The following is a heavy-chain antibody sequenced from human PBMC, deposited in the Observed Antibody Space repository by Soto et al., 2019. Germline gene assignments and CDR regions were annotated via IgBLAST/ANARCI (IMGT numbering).Heavy chain of an antibody. CDR2: ITGGGGST. Sequence: GGSLRLSCAASGFTFSSYALSWVRQAPGKGLVWVSAITGGGGSTSYADSVRGRFTISRDNSKNTLYLQMNSLRAEDTAVYYCARVDWNYGTHFDYWGQGTLVTVSS. J-gene: IGHJ4*02. CDR3: ARVDWNYGTHFDY. V-gene: IGHV3-23*01. D-gene: IGHD1-7*01. CDR1: GFTFSSYA.